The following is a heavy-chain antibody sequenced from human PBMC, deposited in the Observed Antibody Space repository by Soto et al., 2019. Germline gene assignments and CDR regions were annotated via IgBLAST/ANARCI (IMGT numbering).Heavy chain of an antibody. V-gene: IGHV1-3*01. J-gene: IGHJ5*02. CDR2: INAGNGNT. CDR1: GETFTSYA. Sequence: ASVKVSCKASGETFTSYAMHWVRQAPGQRLEWMGWINAGNGNTKYSQKFQGRVTITRDTSASTAYMELSSLRSEDTAVYYCARDRYNWNCGSSPWFDPWGQGTLVTVSS. D-gene: IGHD1-7*01. CDR3: ARDRYNWNCGSSPWFDP.